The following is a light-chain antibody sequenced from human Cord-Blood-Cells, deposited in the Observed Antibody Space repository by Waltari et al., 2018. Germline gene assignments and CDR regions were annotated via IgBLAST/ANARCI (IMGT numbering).Light chain of an antibody. J-gene: IGLJ1*01. CDR2: RNN. Sequence: QSVLTQPPSASGTPGQRGTISCSGSSPNIGSNTVNWYQQLPGTAPKLLIYRNNQRPSGVPDRFSGSKSGTSASLAISGLQAEDEADYYCAAWDDSLNGYVFGTGTKVTVL. CDR1: SPNIGSNT. V-gene: IGLV1-44*01. CDR3: AAWDDSLNGYV.